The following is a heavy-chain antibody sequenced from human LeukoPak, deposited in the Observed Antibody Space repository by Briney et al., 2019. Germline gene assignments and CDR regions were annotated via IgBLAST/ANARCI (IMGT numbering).Heavy chain of an antibody. V-gene: IGHV3-23*01. J-gene: IGHJ3*02. D-gene: IGHD1-26*01. Sequence: GGSLRLSCAASGFTFSSYAMSWVRRAPGKGLGWVSGLSGSGGSSYYADSVKGRFTISRDNSKNALYLQMNSLRAEDTAVYYCAKDKSSGTYADAFDIWGQGTMVTVSS. CDR2: LSGSGGSS. CDR1: GFTFSSYA. CDR3: AKDKSSGTYADAFDI.